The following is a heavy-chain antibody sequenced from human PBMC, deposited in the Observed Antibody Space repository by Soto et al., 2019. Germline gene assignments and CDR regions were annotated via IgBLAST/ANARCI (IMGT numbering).Heavy chain of an antibody. CDR3: PRTTIFWPDAFDI. D-gene: IGHD3-9*01. Sequence: HPGGSLRLSCAASGFTFSSYAMSWVRQAPGKGLEWVSAISGSGGSTYYADPVKGRFTISRDNSKNTLHLQMNSMRAEDKAVHYCPRTTIFWPDAFDIWGQGTMVTVSS. V-gene: IGHV3-23*01. J-gene: IGHJ3*02. CDR1: GFTFSSYA. CDR2: ISGSGGST.